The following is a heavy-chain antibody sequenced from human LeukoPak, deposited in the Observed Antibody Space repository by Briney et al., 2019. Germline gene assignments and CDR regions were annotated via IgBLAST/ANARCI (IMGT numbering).Heavy chain of an antibody. CDR2: IYYGGST. D-gene: IGHD6-13*01. CDR1: GGSISSGDYY. V-gene: IGHV4-61*08. J-gene: IGHJ2*01. CDR3: ARDRLGGSSWYGWYFDL. Sequence: SQTLSLTCTVSGGSISSGDYYWSWIRQPPGKGLEWIGYIYYGGSTNYNPSLKSRVTISVDTSKNQFSLNLSSVTAADTAVYYCARDRLGGSSWYGWYFDLWGRGPLVTVSS.